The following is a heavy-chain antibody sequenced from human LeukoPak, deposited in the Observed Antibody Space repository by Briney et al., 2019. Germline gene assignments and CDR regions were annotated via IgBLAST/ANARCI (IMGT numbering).Heavy chain of an antibody. J-gene: IGHJ6*02. CDR3: AKGPSGYYGMDV. CDR1: GFTFSDYF. V-gene: IGHV3-23*01. D-gene: IGHD6-25*01. CDR2: ISGSGGST. Sequence: GGSLRLSCAASGFTFSDYFMSWVRQAPGKGLEWVSAISGSGGSTYYADSVKGRFTISRDNSKNTLYLQMNSLRAEDTAVYYCAKGPSGYYGMDVWGQGTTVTVSS.